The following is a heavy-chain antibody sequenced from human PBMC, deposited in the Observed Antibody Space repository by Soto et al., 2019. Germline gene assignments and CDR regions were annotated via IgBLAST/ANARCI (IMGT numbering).Heavy chain of an antibody. Sequence: EVQLLESGGGLVQPGGSLRLSCAASGFTFSKYAMSWVRQAPGKGLEWVSAISGSGTTTYSADSVRGRFTISRDNSGNLLSLQTHSPSPEHTALYYCVRFFAETGGSGGWRWSVASWGQGTLVTVPS. CDR1: GFTFSKYA. V-gene: IGHV3-23*01. D-gene: IGHD3-16*01. CDR2: ISGSGTTT. J-gene: IGHJ4*02. CDR3: VRFFAETGGSGGWRWSVAS.